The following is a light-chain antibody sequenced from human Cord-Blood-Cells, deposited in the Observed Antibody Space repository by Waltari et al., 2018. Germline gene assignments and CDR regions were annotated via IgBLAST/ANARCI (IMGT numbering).Light chain of an antibody. J-gene: IGKJ4*01. CDR3: QQYGSSPQT. CDR1: QSVSSSY. Sequence: EIVLTQSPGTLSLSPWERATLSCRASQSVSSSYLAWYQQKPGQAPRLLIYGASSRATGIPDRFSGSGSGTDFTLTISRLEPEDFAVYYCQQYGSSPQTFGGGTKVEIK. CDR2: GAS. V-gene: IGKV3-20*01.